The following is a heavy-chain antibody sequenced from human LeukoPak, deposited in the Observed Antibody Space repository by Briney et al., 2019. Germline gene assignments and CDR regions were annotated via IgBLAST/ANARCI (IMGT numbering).Heavy chain of an antibody. V-gene: IGHV3-21*01. CDR3: AREGHLLLWFGELLYGMDV. J-gene: IGHJ6*02. CDR1: GFTFSSYS. Sequence: PGGSLRLSCAASGFTFSSYSMNWVRQAPGKGLEWVSSISSSSSYIYYADSAQGRFTISRDNAKNSLYLQMNSLRAEDTAVYYCAREGHLLLWFGELLYGMDVWGQGTTVTVSS. D-gene: IGHD3-10*01. CDR2: ISSSSSYI.